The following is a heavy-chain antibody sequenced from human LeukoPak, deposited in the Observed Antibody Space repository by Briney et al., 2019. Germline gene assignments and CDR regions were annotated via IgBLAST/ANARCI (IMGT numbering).Heavy chain of an antibody. J-gene: IGHJ4*02. Sequence: GKSLRLSCAASGFSFRNYWMGWFRQAPGKGLEWVANTKPDGSAEYYADSVRGRFTASRDNANNLLYLQMNRLRAEDTAVYYCARDGGLHTNFDYWGQGNLLTVSS. CDR1: GFSFRNYW. D-gene: IGHD2-15*01. CDR2: TKPDGSAE. V-gene: IGHV3-7*01. CDR3: ARDGGLHTNFDY.